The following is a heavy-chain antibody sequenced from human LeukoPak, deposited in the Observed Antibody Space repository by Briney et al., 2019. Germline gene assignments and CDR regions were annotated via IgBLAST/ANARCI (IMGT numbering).Heavy chain of an antibody. J-gene: IGHJ4*02. V-gene: IGHV4-59*01. D-gene: IGHD5-18*01. CDR3: ARLIELREFFDY. Sequence: SETLSLTCTVSGGSISSYYWSWIRQPPGKGLEWIGYIYYGGSTNYNPSLKSRVTISVDTSKNQFSLKLSSVTAADTAVYYCARLIELREFFDYWGQGTLVTVSS. CDR2: IYYGGST. CDR1: GGSISSYY.